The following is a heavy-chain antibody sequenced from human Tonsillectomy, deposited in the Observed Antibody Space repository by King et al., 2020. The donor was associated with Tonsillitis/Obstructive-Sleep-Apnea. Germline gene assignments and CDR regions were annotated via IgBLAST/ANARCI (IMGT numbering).Heavy chain of an antibody. CDR2: IWFDGSNK. Sequence: QLVQSGGGVVQPRWSLRLSCAASGFIFSTYGMHWVRQAPGKGLEWVALIWFDGSNKYYADSVKGRFTISRDNYKKMLFLQMNSLRAEDTAVYFCAREGTGTEGAFDIWGQGTMVSVSS. CDR1: GFIFSTYG. V-gene: IGHV3-33*01. CDR3: AREGTGTEGAFDI. D-gene: IGHD1-7*01. J-gene: IGHJ3*02.